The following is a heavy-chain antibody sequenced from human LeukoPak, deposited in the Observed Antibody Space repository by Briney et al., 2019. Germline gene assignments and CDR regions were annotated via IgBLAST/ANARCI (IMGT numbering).Heavy chain of an antibody. CDR2: ASYSGRT. D-gene: IGHD5-24*01. V-gene: IGHV4-59*01. Sequence: SETLSLTCTASGGSITNYYWNWIRQPPGKDLEWIGCASYSGRTHYSSALKSRVTISVDTSKNQFPLNLRSVTAADTAVYYCARPGRQDAYNGHYWYFDLWGRGTLVTVSS. J-gene: IGHJ2*01. CDR3: ARPGRQDAYNGHYWYFDL. CDR1: GGSITNYY.